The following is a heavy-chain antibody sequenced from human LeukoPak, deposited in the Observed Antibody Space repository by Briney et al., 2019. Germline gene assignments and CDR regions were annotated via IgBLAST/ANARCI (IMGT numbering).Heavy chain of an antibody. V-gene: IGHV3-30*02. D-gene: IGHD6-19*01. CDR2: IRYDGSNK. CDR1: GFTFSSYG. CDR3: AKRAVAGTLDAFDI. J-gene: IGHJ3*02. Sequence: GGSLRLSCAASGFTFSSYGMHWVRQAPGKGLEWVAFIRYDGSNKYYADSVKGRFTISRDNSKNTLYLRMNSLRAEDTAVYYCAKRAVAGTLDAFDIWGQGTMVTVSS.